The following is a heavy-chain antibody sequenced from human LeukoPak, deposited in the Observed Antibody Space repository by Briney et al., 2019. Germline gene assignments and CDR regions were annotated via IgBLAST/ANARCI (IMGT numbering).Heavy chain of an antibody. CDR3: ARDSRRDFGVVRDAFDI. CDR2: ISSSSSTI. CDR1: GFTFSSYS. Sequence: GGSLRLSCAASGFTFSSYSMNWVRQAPGKGLEWVSYISSSSSTIYYADSVKGRFTISRDNAKNSLYLQMNSLRAEDTAVYYCARDSRRDFGVVRDAFDIWGQGTMVTVSS. D-gene: IGHD3-3*01. J-gene: IGHJ3*02. V-gene: IGHV3-48*01.